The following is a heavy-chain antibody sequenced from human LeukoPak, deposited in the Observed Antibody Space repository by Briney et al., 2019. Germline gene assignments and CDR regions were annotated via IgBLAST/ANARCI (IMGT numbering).Heavy chain of an antibody. CDR3: ARRRVVVPAFDP. Sequence: ASVKVSCKASGYTFTAYYMHWVRQAPGQGLEWMGWINPNSGGTNYAQKFQGRVTMTRDTSISTAYMELSRLRSDDTAVYYCARRRVVVPAFDPWGQGTLVTVSS. J-gene: IGHJ5*02. CDR2: INPNSGGT. D-gene: IGHD2-2*01. CDR1: GYTFTAYY. V-gene: IGHV1-2*02.